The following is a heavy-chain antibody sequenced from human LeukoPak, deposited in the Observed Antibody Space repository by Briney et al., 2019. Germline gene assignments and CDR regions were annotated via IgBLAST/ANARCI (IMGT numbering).Heavy chain of an antibody. CDR3: AREGQLGY. D-gene: IGHD5-18*01. CDR2: ISTSSSTI. V-gene: IGHV3-48*01. CDR1: GFTFSSYS. Sequence: PGGSLRLSCAASGFTFSSYSMNWVRQARGKGLEWVSYISTSSSTIYYADSVKGRFTISRDNAKNSLYLQMNSLRAEDTAVYYCAREGQLGYWGQGTLVTVSS. J-gene: IGHJ4*02.